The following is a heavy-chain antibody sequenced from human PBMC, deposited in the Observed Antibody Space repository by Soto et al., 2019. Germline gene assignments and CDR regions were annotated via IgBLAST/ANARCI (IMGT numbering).Heavy chain of an antibody. D-gene: IGHD6-19*01. CDR1: GFTFSSYA. CDR3: AKGPKPQTAVAGTPLSD. CDR2: ISGGGGST. V-gene: IGHV3-23*01. Sequence: EVQLLESGGGLVQPGGSLRLSCAASGFTFSSYAMNWVRQAPGKGLEWVSAISGGGGSTYYADSVKGRFTISRDNSKNTLYLQMNSLRAEDTAVYYCAKGPKPQTAVAGTPLSDWGQGTLVTVSS. J-gene: IGHJ4*02.